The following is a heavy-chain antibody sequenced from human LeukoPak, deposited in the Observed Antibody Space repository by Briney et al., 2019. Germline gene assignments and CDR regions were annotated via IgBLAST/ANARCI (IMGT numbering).Heavy chain of an antibody. CDR3: ANVAKGRYFFYYMDV. D-gene: IGHD3-16*01. Sequence: ASVKVSCKSSGKTLNTYGISWVRQAPRQGLEGIGWISSQNEYKKYADKFQGRVTMTTDTSTTTVYMELRSLRSDDTAVYYCANVAKGRYFFYYMDVWGKGTTVTVSS. CDR1: GKTLNTYG. CDR2: ISSQNEYK. J-gene: IGHJ6*03. V-gene: IGHV1-18*01.